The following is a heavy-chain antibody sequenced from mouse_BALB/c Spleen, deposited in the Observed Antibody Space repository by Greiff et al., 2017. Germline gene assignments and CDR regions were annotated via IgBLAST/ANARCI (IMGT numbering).Heavy chain of an antibody. J-gene: IGHJ4*01. D-gene: IGHD1-1*02. CDR1: GYTFTSYW. CDR3: TRGGGYYYAMDY. CDR2: INPSNGGT. V-gene: IGHV1S81*02. Sequence: QVQLQQPGAELVKPGASVKLSCKASGYTFTSYWMHWVKQRPGQGLEWIGEINPSNGGTNFNEKFKSKATLTVDKSSSTAYMQLSSLTSEDSAVYYCTRGGGYYYAMDYWGQGTSVTVAS.